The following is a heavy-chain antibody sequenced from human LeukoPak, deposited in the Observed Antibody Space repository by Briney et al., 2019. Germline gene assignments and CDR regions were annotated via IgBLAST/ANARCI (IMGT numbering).Heavy chain of an antibody. D-gene: IGHD3-10*01. CDR2: IHHSGST. V-gene: IGHV4-31*03. CDR1: GGSISSGGYY. J-gene: IGHJ5*02. Sequence: SQTLSLTCTVSGGSISSGGYYWSWIRQHPGKGLEWIGYIHHSGSTYYNPSLKSRLIISLDTSKNQFSLKLNSVTAADTAVYYCANYGSGSYRFDPWGQGTLVTVSS. CDR3: ANYGSGSYRFDP.